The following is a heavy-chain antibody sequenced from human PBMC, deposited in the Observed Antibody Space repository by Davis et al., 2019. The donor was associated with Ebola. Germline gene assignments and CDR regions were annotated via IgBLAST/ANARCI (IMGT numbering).Heavy chain of an antibody. V-gene: IGHV4-59*01. CDR3: ANRNPLMHTTMVIV. Sequence: SETLSLTCTVSGGSISSYYWSWIRQPPGKGLEWIGYIYYSGSTNYNPSLKSRVTISVDTSKNQFSLKLSSVTAADTAVYYCANRNPLMHTTMVIVWGQGTLVTVSS. CDR1: GGSISSYY. CDR2: IYYSGST. J-gene: IGHJ4*02. D-gene: IGHD5-18*01.